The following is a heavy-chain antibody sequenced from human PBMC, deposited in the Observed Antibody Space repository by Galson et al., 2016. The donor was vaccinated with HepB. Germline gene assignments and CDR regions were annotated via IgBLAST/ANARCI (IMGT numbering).Heavy chain of an antibody. J-gene: IGHJ3*02. D-gene: IGHD2-21*01. CDR1: GYTFTSYQ. CDR2: INTSGGRT. V-gene: IGHV1-46*01. CDR3: ARAKRVANDPFGI. Sequence: SVKVSCKASGYTFTSYQMHWVRKDPGQGLEWMGIINTSGGRTTSAQRFQGRVTMTRDTATSNDYMELSSLTSEDTAVYYCARAKRVANDPFGIWGPGTLVTVSS.